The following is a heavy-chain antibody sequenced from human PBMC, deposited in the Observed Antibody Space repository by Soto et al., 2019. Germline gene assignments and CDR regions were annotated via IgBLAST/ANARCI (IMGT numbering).Heavy chain of an antibody. CDR2: VYFSGST. CDR1: GDSDSSGGYY. CDR3: ARIPVDTYMIYWSDP. V-gene: IGHV4-61*08. Sequence: SETLSLTCSVSGDSDSSGGYYWSWIREPPGKGLEWIGHVYFSGSTNYIPSLKSRLTMSVDTAKNQFSLKLNSVTAADTAVYYCARIPVDTYMIYWSDPWGQGTQVT. D-gene: IGHD3-16*01. J-gene: IGHJ5*02.